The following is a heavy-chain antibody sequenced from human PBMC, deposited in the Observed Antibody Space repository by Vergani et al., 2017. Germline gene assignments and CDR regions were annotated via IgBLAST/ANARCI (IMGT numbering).Heavy chain of an antibody. CDR3: ARVRAAAGTRWFDP. D-gene: IGHD6-13*01. CDR2: MNPNSGNT. V-gene: IGHV1-8*01. CDR1: GYTFTSYD. J-gene: IGHJ5*02. Sequence: VQLVQSGAEVKKPGASVKVSCKASGYTFTSYDINWVRQATGQGLEWMGWMNPNSGNTGYAQKFQGRVTMTRNTSISTAYMELSSLRSEDTAVYYCARVRAAAGTRWFDPWGQGTLVTVSS.